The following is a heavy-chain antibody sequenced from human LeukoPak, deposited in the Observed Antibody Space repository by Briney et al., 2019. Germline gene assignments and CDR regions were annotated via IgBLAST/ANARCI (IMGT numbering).Heavy chain of an antibody. J-gene: IGHJ4*02. D-gene: IGHD1-1*01. Sequence: GGSLRLSCAASGFTFRSYSMNWVRQAPGKGLEWVSSISSSSSYIYYADSVKGRFTISRDNAKNSLYLQMNGLRAEDTAVYYCARLSRNDVTDYWGQGTLVTVSS. CDR3: ARLSRNDVTDY. V-gene: IGHV3-21*01. CDR2: ISSSSSYI. CDR1: GFTFRSYS.